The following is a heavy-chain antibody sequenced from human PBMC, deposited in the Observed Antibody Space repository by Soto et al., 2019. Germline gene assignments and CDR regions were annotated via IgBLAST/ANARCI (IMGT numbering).Heavy chain of an antibody. CDR2: ISAYNGNT. CDR1: GYTFTSYG. V-gene: IGHV1-18*01. J-gene: IGHJ5*02. Sequence: ASVKVSCKASGYTFTSYGISWVRQAPGQGLEWMGWISAYNGNTNYAQKLQGRVTMTTDTSTSTAYMELRSLRSDDTAVYYCARDPRAIVVVPAAISWFDPWGQGTLVTVSS. D-gene: IGHD2-2*01. CDR3: ARDPRAIVVVPAAISWFDP.